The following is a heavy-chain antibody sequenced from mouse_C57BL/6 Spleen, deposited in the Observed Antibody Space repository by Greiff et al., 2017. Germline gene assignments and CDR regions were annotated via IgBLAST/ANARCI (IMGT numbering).Heavy chain of an antibody. J-gene: IGHJ4*01. CDR2: INPSSGYT. V-gene: IGHV1-7*01. Sequence: VQLQQSGAELAKPGASVKLSCKASGYTFTSYWMHWVKQRPGQGLEWIGYINPSSGYTKYNQKFKDKATLTADKSSSTAYMQLSSLTYEDSAVYYCASGSDSSGEYYYAMDDWGQGTSVTVSS. CDR3: ASGSDSSGEYYYAMDD. D-gene: IGHD3-2*02. CDR1: GYTFTSYW.